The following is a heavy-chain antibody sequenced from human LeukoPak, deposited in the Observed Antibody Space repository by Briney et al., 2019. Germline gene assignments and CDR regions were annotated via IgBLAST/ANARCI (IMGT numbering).Heavy chain of an antibody. CDR3: ARDPSKVVVPGYFKN. CDR1: GFTFSSYN. CDR2: ISYDGSNK. D-gene: IGHD2-15*01. J-gene: IGHJ4*02. Sequence: GRSLRLSYAASGFTFSSYNMHWVRQAPGKGLEWVAVISYDGSNKYYAESVKGRFTISRDNSKNTQYLQMNSLRPEDTAVYFCARDPSKVVVPGYFKNWGQGNLVTVSS. V-gene: IGHV3-30-3*01.